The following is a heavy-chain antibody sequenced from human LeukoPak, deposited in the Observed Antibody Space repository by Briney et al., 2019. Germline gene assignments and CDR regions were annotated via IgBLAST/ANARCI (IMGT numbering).Heavy chain of an antibody. CDR3: AKARGTTGWLPYFDY. J-gene: IGHJ4*02. CDR1: GFTFSSYA. CDR2: VNDGGDNT. D-gene: IGHD6-19*01. Sequence: PGGSLRLSCSASGFTFSSYAMSWVRQAPGKGLEWVSCVNDGGDNTYYADYLRGRFTVSRDNSRNTLWLQMNSLRAEDTAIYYCAKARGTTGWLPYFDYWGQGALVTVSS. V-gene: IGHV3-23*01.